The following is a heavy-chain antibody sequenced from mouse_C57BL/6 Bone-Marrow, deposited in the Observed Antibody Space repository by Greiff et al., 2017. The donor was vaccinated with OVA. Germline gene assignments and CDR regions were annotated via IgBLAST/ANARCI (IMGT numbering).Heavy chain of an antibody. CDR3: ASGGYDLAWFAY. CDR2: INPGSGGT. CDR1: GYAFTNYL. D-gene: IGHD2-2*01. V-gene: IGHV1-54*01. J-gene: IGHJ3*01. Sequence: QVQLQQSGAELVRPGTSVKVSCKASGYAFTNYLIEWVKQRPGQGLEWIGVINPGSGGTNYNEKFKGKATLTADTSSSTAYMQLSSLTSADSAVYCCASGGYDLAWFAYWGQGTLVTVSA.